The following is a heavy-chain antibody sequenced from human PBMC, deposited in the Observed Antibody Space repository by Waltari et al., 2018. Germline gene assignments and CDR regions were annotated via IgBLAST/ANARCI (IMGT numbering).Heavy chain of an antibody. D-gene: IGHD3-3*02. CDR2: IIPILGIA. CDR3: AIVLDEYYFDY. J-gene: IGHJ4*02. Sequence: QVVLGRSGDAVTKPASSGKVSCTASGCTFSSYAIGCVRQAPGQGLEWMGGIIPILGIANYAQKFQGRVTITADESTSTAYMELSSLRSEDTAVYYCAIVLDEYYFDYWGQGTLVTVSS. CDR1: GCTFSSYA. V-gene: IGHV1-69*04.